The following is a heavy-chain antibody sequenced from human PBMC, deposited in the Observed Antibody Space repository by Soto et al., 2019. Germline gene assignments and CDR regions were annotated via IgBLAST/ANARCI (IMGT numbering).Heavy chain of an antibody. J-gene: IGHJ6*02. Sequence: QVQLVESGGGVVQPGRSLRLSCAASGFTFSSYAMHWVRQAPGKGLEWVAVISYDGSNKNYADSVKGRFTISRDNSKNTLYVQMNSQRDEDTAVYYCARGYDFGSGYYYPYAMDVWGQGTTVTVSS. D-gene: IGHD3-3*01. CDR2: ISYDGSNK. CDR1: GFTFSSYA. CDR3: ARGYDFGSGYYYPYAMDV. V-gene: IGHV3-30-3*01.